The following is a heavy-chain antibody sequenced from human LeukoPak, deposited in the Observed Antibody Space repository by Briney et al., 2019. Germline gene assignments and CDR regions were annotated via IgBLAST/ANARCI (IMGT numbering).Heavy chain of an antibody. CDR2: IWYDGSNK. J-gene: IGHJ3*02. V-gene: IGHV3-33*08. CDR1: GFTFSDYY. CDR3: ARGIDAFDI. Sequence: GGSLRLSCAASGFTFSDYYMSWVRQAPGKGLEWVAVIWYDGSNKCYADSVKGRFTISRDNSKNTLYLQMNSLRAEDTAVYYCARGIDAFDIWGQGTMVTVSS.